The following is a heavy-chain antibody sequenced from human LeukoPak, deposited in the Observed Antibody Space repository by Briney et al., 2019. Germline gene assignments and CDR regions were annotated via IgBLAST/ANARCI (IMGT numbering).Heavy chain of an antibody. J-gene: IGHJ4*02. D-gene: IGHD5-24*01. CDR3: ARGGGRWLQFPYFDY. CDR2: IYYSGST. V-gene: IGHV4-61*01. Sequence: PSETLSLTCTVSGVSVSSGSYYWSWIRQPPGKGLEWIGYIYYSGSTNYNPSLKSRVTISVDTSKNQFSLKLSSVTAADTAVYYCARGGGRWLQFPYFDYWGQGTLVTVSS. CDR1: GVSVSSGSYY.